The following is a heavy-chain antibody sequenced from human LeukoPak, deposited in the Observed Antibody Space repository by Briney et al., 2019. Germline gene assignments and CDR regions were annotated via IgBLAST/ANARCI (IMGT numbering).Heavy chain of an antibody. D-gene: IGHD1-14*01. Sequence: SETLSLTCTVSGGSISSSSYYWGWIRQPPGKGLEWIGSIYYSGSTYYNPSLKIRVTISVDTFKNQFSLKLSSVTAADTAVYYCARPLGPSPIPTGAAFDLWGQGTMVTVSS. CDR1: GGSISSSSYY. J-gene: IGHJ3*01. CDR2: IYYSGST. CDR3: ARPLGPSPIPTGAAFDL. V-gene: IGHV4-39*01.